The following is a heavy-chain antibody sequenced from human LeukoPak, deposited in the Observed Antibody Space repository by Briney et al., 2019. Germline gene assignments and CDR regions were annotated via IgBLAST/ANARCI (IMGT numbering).Heavy chain of an antibody. CDR1: GGTFSSYA. V-gene: IGHV1-69*13. Sequence: ASVKVSCKASGGTFSSYAISWVRQAPGQGLEWMGGIIPIFGTANYAQKFQGRVTITADESTSTAYKELSSLTSEDTAVYYCARDRYGYCSSTSCPYFDLWGRGTLVTVSS. J-gene: IGHJ2*01. D-gene: IGHD2-2*01. CDR3: ARDRYGYCSSTSCPYFDL. CDR2: IIPIFGTA.